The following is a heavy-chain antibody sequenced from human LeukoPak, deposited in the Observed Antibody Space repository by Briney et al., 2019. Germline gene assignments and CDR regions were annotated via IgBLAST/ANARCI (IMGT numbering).Heavy chain of an antibody. CDR2: ISGSGSSL. V-gene: IGHV3-48*03. J-gene: IGHJ4*02. D-gene: IGHD2-2*01. CDR1: GFTFSAYE. Sequence: GGSLRLSCAASGFTFSAYEMNWVRQAPGKGLEPVSYISGSGSSLSYADSVRGRFTISRDNAKNSLFLQMNSLRVEDTAIYYCVRDGRGYCGSTSCRPFDSWGRGTLVTVS. CDR3: VRDGRGYCGSTSCRPFDS.